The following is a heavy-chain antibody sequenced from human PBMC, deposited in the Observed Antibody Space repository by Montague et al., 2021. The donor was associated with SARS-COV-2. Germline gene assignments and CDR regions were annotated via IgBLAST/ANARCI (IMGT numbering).Heavy chain of an antibody. Sequence: SETLSLTCAVSGDSIISNNWWSWVRQTPHKGLEWIGEIYHLGGTXXNPXXXSRITMSIDKSNNQFPLTLTSVTAADTAVYHCARLISMSRGPIRHYMWFDPWGPGTLVTVSS. D-gene: IGHD3-10*01. CDR3: ARLISMSRGPIRHYMWFDP. J-gene: IGHJ5*02. V-gene: IGHV4-4*02. CDR2: IYHLGGT. CDR1: GDSIISNNW.